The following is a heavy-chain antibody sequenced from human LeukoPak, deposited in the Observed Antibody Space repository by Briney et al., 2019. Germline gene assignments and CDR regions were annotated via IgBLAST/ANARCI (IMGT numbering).Heavy chain of an antibody. CDR2: IQTDGSST. J-gene: IGHJ6*03. CDR3: AKGNDYYYMDV. Sequence: AEYLRLACSAYAFTFSSYCMEWVGQAPGKGLVWVSRIQTDGSSTNYPDSVKGRFTISRDNTKNTLYLQMNSLRADDTAVYYCAKGNDYYYMDVWGKGTTVTVSS. CDR1: AFTFSSYC. V-gene: IGHV3-74*01.